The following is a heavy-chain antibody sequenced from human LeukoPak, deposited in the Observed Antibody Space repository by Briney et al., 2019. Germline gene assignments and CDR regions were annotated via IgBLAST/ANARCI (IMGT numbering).Heavy chain of an antibody. Sequence: PGGSLKLSCAASGFTFSSYAMSWVRQAPGKGLEWVSAISGSGGSTYYADSVKGRFTISRDNSKNTLYLQMNSLRAEDTAVYYCAKDWRAASYFDYWGQGTLVTVSS. D-gene: IGHD3-3*01. J-gene: IGHJ4*02. CDR2: ISGSGGST. CDR1: GFTFSSYA. CDR3: AKDWRAASYFDY. V-gene: IGHV3-23*01.